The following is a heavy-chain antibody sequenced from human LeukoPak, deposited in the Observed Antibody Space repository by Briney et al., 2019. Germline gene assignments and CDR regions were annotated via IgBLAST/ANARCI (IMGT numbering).Heavy chain of an antibody. V-gene: IGHV4-4*07. CDR2: ISTTGNT. D-gene: IGHD5-18*01. J-gene: IGHJ4*02. CDR1: GDSISSYY. Sequence: SETLSLTCTVSGDSISSYYWSWIRQPAGEGLEWIGRISTTGNTNYNPSLKSRVTISADKSNNQFSLQLSSVTAADTAVYYCARVPPRAAMVYFDYWGQGTLVTASS. CDR3: ARVPPRAAMVYFDY.